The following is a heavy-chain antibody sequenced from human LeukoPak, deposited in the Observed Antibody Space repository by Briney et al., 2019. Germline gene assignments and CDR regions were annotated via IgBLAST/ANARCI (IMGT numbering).Heavy chain of an antibody. J-gene: IGHJ4*02. CDR2: ISAYNGNT. CDR3: AREPYYYDSSEDY. CDR1: GYTFTSYD. D-gene: IGHD3-22*01. V-gene: IGHV1-18*01. Sequence: ASVKVSCKASGYTFTSYDINWVRQATGQGLEWMGWISAYNGNTNYAQKLQGRVTMTTDTSTSTAYMELRSLRSDDTAVYYCAREPYYYDSSEDYWGQGTLVTVSS.